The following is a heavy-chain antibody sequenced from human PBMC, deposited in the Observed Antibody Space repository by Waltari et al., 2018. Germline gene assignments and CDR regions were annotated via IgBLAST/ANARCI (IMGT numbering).Heavy chain of an antibody. V-gene: IGHV1-2*02. Sequence: QVQIVQSGAEVVKPAASVKVSCEPSGYTSGAFYITWVRQPPGQGPEWLGWIDPINGVTKYAQKFQGRVTMTKDTATSSAHAELRSLRSDDTAVYYCARARTEYSSGWDAFDNWGQGTLVTVSS. CDR2: IDPINGVT. D-gene: IGHD6-25*01. CDR3: ARARTEYSSGWDAFDN. CDR1: GYTSGAFY. J-gene: IGHJ4*02.